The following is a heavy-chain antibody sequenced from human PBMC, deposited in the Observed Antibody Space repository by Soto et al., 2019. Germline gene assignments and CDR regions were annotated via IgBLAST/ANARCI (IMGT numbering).Heavy chain of an antibody. J-gene: IGHJ4*02. CDR2: IYYSGST. V-gene: IGHV4-30-4*01. D-gene: IGHD2-2*01. CDR1: GGSISSGDYY. Sequence: SETLSLTCTVSGGSISSGDYYWSWIRQPPGKGLAWIGYIYYSGSTNYNPSLKSRVTISVDTSKNQFALKLSSVTAADTAVYYCARSSTSANYFDYWGQGTLVTVSS. CDR3: ARSSTSANYFDY.